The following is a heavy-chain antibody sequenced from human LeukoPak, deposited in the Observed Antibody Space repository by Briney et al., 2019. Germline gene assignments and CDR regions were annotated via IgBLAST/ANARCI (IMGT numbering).Heavy chain of an antibody. CDR1: GGSISSSSYY. D-gene: IGHD2-21*01. Sequence: PSETLSLTCTVSGGSISSSSYYWGWTRQPPGKGLEWIGSIYYSGSTYYNPSLKSRVTISVDTSKNQFSLKLSSVTAADTAVYYCVGVSSYYYFDYWGQGTLVTVSS. CDR3: VGVSSYYYFDY. V-gene: IGHV4-39*01. CDR2: IYYSGST. J-gene: IGHJ4*02.